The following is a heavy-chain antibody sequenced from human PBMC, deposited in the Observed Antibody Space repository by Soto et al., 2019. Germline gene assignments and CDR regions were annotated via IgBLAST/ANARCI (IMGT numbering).Heavy chain of an antibody. CDR2: VYYTGVT. J-gene: IGHJ2*01. Sequence: SETLSLTRTVSAGSVNRHIFYWTWVRHSPGKLEYLGYVYYTGVTNYNPSLKSRVTVSLDTSQNQFSLHLTSVTAADAAVYYCARELDSSWFLELRRRATLV. CDR1: AGSVNRHIFY. CDR3: ARELDSSWFLEL. D-gene: IGHD6-13*01. V-gene: IGHV4-61*01.